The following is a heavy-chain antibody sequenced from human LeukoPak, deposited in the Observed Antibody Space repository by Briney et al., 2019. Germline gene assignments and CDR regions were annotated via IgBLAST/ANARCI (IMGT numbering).Heavy chain of an antibody. CDR3: ARDALDCTNGVCYILGFDY. CDR2: IIPILGTA. J-gene: IGHJ4*02. D-gene: IGHD2-8*01. CDR1: GGTFSSYG. Sequence: SVKVSCKASGGTFSSYGISWVRQAPGQGLEWMGGIIPILGTAKYAQKFQGRDTITADESTSTAYMELSSLRSEDTAVYYCARDALDCTNGVCYILGFDYWGQGTLVTVSS. V-gene: IGHV1-69*13.